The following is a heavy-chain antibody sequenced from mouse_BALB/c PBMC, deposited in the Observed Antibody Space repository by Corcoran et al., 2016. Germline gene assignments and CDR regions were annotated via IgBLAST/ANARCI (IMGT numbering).Heavy chain of an antibody. V-gene: IGHV9-4*02. CDR2: INTHSGVP. CDR3: AGTAGIDYYAMDY. CDR1: GYTFTTAG. D-gene: IGHD1-2*01. J-gene: IGHJ4*01. Sequence: QIQLVQSGPELKKPGETVRISCKASGYTFTTAGMQWVQKMPGKGLKWIGWINTHSGVPKYAEDFKGRFAFSLETSARTAYLQISNLKNEDTATYFCAGTAGIDYYAMDYWGQGTSVTVSS.